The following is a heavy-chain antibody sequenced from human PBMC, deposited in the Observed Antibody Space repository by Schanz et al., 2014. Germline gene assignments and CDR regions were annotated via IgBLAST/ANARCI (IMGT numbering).Heavy chain of an antibody. V-gene: IGHV1-69*02. J-gene: IGHJ3*02. Sequence: QLQLVQSGAEVKKPGSSVKVSCKLSGGTFSSYTISWMRQAPGQGLEWMGRIIPIHGIVNYAQRFQDRVRITADKSTSTAYMELSSLRYEDTALYYCARGTMPGTFDIWGQGTMVTVSS. CDR1: GGTFSSYT. CDR2: IIPIHGIV. D-gene: IGHD2-2*01. CDR3: ARGTMPGTFDI.